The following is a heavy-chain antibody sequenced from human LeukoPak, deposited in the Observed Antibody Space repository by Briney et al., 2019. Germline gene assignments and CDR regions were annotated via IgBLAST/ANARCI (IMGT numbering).Heavy chain of an antibody. CDR2: INSDGSGT. D-gene: IGHD2-21*01. CDR1: GFTFSTYW. J-gene: IGHJ4*02. V-gene: IGHV3-74*01. Sequence: GGSLRLSCAASGFTFSTYWMHWVRQAPGKGLVWVSRINSDGSGTGFADSLNGRFTISRDNAKNILYLQMNSLRAEDTAVYYCVREFYSALWDWGQGTLVTVSS. CDR3: VREFYSALWD.